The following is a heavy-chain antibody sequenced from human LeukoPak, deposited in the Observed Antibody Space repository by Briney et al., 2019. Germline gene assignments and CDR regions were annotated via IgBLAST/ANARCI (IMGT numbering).Heavy chain of an antibody. CDR2: ISGSGGST. V-gene: IGHV3-23*01. Sequence: PGGSLRLSCAGSGFTFTNYAMNWVRQSPGKGLEWVSSISGSGGSTYYADSVKGRFTISGDNSKNTLYLQMNSLRAEDTAVYYCAKGGYCSSTSCPCDYWGQGTLVTVSS. CDR3: AKGGYCSSTSCPCDY. J-gene: IGHJ4*02. D-gene: IGHD2-2*01. CDR1: GFTFTNYA.